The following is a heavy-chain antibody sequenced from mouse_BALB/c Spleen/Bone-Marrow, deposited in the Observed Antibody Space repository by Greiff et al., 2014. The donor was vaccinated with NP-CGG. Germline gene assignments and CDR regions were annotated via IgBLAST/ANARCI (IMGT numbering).Heavy chain of an antibody. Sequence: QVPLKESGAELVRPGASVKISCKASGYAFSSYWMNWGEQRPGQGLEWIGQIYPGDGDTNYNGNFKDKATLNTDKYSTTAYMQLSSLTSEDSAVYFCARGGRLTGYYFDYWGQGTTLTVSS. CDR1: GYAFSSYW. CDR3: ARGGRLTGYYFDY. J-gene: IGHJ2*01. V-gene: IGHV1-80*01. CDR2: IYPGDGDT. D-gene: IGHD4-1*01.